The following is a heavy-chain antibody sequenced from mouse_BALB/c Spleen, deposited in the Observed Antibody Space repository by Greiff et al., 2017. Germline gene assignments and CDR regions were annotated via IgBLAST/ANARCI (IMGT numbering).Heavy chain of an antibody. CDR3: ARGGSNRFAY. Sequence: VQLQQSGAVLMKPGASVKISCKATGYTFSSYWIEWVNQRPGHGLQWSGEILTGSGSTNYNEKFKGKATFTAYTSSNTAYMQRSSLTSEDAAVFYCARGGSNRFAYWGQGTLGTVSA. CDR1: GYTFSSYW. J-gene: IGHJ3*01. D-gene: IGHD1-1*01. V-gene: IGHV1-9*01. CDR2: ILTGSGST.